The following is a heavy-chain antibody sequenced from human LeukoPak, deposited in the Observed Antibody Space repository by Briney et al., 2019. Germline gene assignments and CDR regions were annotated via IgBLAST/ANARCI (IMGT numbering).Heavy chain of an antibody. D-gene: IGHD6-19*01. CDR3: MKGLAVAGKFFYNYNTDA. Sequence: PSETLSLTCTDSGGSISSSGHYWGWIRQPPGKGLEWIGSVRYSGSTYYSPSLQSRVSISVDTSKNQFSLNFKSMTAADTAVYYCMKGLAVAGKFFYNYNTDAWGQGTAVTVSS. CDR1: GGSISSSGHY. V-gene: IGHV4-39*01. CDR2: VRYSGST. J-gene: IGHJ6*03.